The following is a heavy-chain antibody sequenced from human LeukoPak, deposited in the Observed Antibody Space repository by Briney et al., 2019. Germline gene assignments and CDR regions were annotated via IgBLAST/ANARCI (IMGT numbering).Heavy chain of an antibody. Sequence: SETLSLTCTVSGGSISSSSYYWGWIRQPPGKGLEWIGSIYYSGSTYYNPSLKSRVTISVDTSKNQFSLKLSSVTAADTAVYYCARENTAMVNGAFDIWGQGTMVTVSS. CDR3: ARENTAMVNGAFDI. CDR2: IYYSGST. CDR1: GGSISSSSYY. J-gene: IGHJ3*02. V-gene: IGHV4-39*07. D-gene: IGHD5-18*01.